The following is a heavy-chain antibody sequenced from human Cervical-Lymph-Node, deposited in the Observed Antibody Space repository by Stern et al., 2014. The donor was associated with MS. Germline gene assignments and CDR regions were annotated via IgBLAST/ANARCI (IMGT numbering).Heavy chain of an antibody. J-gene: IGHJ4*02. V-gene: IGHV3-21*01. D-gene: IGHD4-23*01. CDR3: ARGRGGNYRYYFDY. CDR1: GFTFSSSS. CDR2: ISRVGIDI. Sequence: EVQLVESGGGLVKPGGSLRLSCAASGFTFSSSSMNWVRQAPGKGLEWVASISRVGIDIYYAESFRGRVTISRDKAKNSLYLQMNSLRAEDTAVYYCARGRGGNYRYYFDYWGQGTLVTVSS.